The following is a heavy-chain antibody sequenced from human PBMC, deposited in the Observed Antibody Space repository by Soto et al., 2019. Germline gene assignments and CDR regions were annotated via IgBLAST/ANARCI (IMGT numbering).Heavy chain of an antibody. V-gene: IGHV1-3*01. J-gene: IGHJ4*02. CDR3: ARGPLSLYSADFR. Sequence: QVQLVQSGAEVKEPGSSVKVSCRTSGYTFTSYAITWLRHAPGQRLEWMGWINGGNGDTKYSQKFQDRLSITRDTSATTVSLGLSSLTSEDMAIYYCARGPLSLYSADFRWGQGTLVTVSS. D-gene: IGHD1-26*01. CDR1: GYTFTSYA. CDR2: INGGNGDT.